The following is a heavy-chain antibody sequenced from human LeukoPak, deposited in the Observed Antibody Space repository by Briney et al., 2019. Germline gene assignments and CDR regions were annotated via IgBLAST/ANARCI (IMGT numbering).Heavy chain of an antibody. CDR2: ISGTGNTT. CDR1: GFTFSSYV. J-gene: IGHJ4*02. D-gene: IGHD3-10*01. V-gene: IGHV3-23*01. Sequence: GGSLRLSCAASGFTFSSYVMNWVRQAPGKGLEWVSSISGTGNTTSYADSVKGRFTISRDNSKNTLFLQMNSLRVEDTAIYYCAKDVILWFGELGSEGCSFDSWGQGILVTVSS. CDR3: AKDVILWFGELGSEGCSFDS.